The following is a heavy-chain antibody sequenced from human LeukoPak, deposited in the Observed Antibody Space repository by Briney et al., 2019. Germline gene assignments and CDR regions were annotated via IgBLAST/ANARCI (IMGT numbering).Heavy chain of an antibody. J-gene: IGHJ4*02. V-gene: IGHV3-74*01. CDR1: GFIFSDHW. D-gene: IGHD3-3*01. CDR3: VRERNNFWSGHHSIFDS. Sequence: GGSLGLSCEASGFIFSDHWMHWVRQAPGKGLVWLSRINNDGSSTIYADSVKGRFTFSRDSAENTLFLEMSSLRVEDTAVYYCVRERNNFWSGHHSIFDSWGQGTLVTVSS. CDR2: INNDGSST.